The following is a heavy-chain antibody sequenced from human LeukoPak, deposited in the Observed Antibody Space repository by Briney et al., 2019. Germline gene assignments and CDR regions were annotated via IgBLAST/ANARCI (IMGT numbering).Heavy chain of an antibody. J-gene: IGHJ4*02. D-gene: IGHD3-9*01. CDR3: ARGSVDLTGYYRLDY. V-gene: IGHV1-69*13. CDR2: IIPIFGTA. CDR1: GGTFSSYA. Sequence: ASVKASCKASGGTFSSYAISWVRQAPGQGLEWMGGIIPIFGTANYAQKFQGRVTITADESTSTAYMELSSLRSEDTAVYYCARGSVDLTGYYRLDYWGQGTLVTVSS.